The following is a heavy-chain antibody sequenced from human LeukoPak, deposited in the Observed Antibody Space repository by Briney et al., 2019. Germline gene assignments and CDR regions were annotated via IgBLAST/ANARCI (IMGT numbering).Heavy chain of an antibody. J-gene: IGHJ5*02. Sequence: SETLSLTCAVYGGSFSGYYWSWIRQHPGKGLEWIGYIYYSGSTYYNPSLKSRVTISVDTSKNQFSLKLSSVTAADTAVYYCTTVTTWGGVGWFDPWGQGTLVTVSS. CDR1: GGSFSGYY. CDR2: IYYSGST. V-gene: IGHV4-31*11. D-gene: IGHD4-17*01. CDR3: TTVTTWGGVGWFDP.